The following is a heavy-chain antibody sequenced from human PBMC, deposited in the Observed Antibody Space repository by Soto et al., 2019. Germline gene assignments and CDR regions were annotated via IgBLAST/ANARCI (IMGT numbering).Heavy chain of an antibody. J-gene: IGHJ4*02. Sequence: SETLSLTCAVSGASVSSTYWWSWVRQPPGKGPEWIGEINHRGSANYNPYLKSRDTISVDISKSQFSLRLTSVTAADTVVYYCARYNAASGTYYFDFWGQGALVTVSS. CDR1: GASVSSTYW. D-gene: IGHD6-13*01. CDR2: INHRGSA. V-gene: IGHV4-4*02. CDR3: ARYNAASGTYYFDF.